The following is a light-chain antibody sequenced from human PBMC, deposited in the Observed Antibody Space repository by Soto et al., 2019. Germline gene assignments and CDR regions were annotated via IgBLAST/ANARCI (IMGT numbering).Light chain of an antibody. Sequence: EIVLTQSPGTLSLSPGERATLSCRASQSVSSSYLAWYQQKPGQAPRLLISGASNRATGIPDRFSGSGSGTDFTLTISRRAPEDFAVYYCQQYGSLVWTFGQGTKVDI. CDR2: GAS. J-gene: IGKJ1*01. CDR1: QSVSSSY. V-gene: IGKV3-20*01. CDR3: QQYGSLVWT.